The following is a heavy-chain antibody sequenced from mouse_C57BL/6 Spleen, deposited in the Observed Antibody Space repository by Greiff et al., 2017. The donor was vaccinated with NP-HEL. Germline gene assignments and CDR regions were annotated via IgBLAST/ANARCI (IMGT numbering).Heavy chain of an antibody. V-gene: IGHV1-72*01. CDR1: GYTFTSYW. J-gene: IGHJ4*01. Sequence: QVQLQQPGAELVKPGASVKLSCKASGYTFTSYWMHWVRQWPGRGLEWIGRIDPNSGGTKYNEKFKSKATLTVDKPSSTAYMQLSSLTSEDSAVYYGAVGTTVVAGAMDYWGQGTSVTVSS. D-gene: IGHD1-1*01. CDR2: IDPNSGGT. CDR3: AVGTTVVAGAMDY.